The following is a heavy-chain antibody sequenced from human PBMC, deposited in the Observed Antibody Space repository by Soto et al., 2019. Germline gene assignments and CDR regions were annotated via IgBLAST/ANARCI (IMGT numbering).Heavy chain of an antibody. CDR2: ISAYNGNT. CDR3: ASVGPAHYYYYGMDV. CDR1: GYTFTSYG. Sequence: ASVKVSCKASGYTFTSYGISWVRQAPGQGLEWMGWISAYNGNTNYAQKLQGRVTMTTDTSTSTAYMELRSLRSDDTAVYYCASVGPAHYYYYGMDVWGQGTKVTGSS. V-gene: IGHV1-18*01. D-gene: IGHD2-15*01. J-gene: IGHJ6*02.